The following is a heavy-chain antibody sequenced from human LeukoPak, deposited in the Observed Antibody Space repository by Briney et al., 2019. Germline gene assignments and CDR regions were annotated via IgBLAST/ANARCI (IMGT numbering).Heavy chain of an antibody. CDR2: IYYSGST. CDR1: GGSISSYY. J-gene: IGHJ1*01. V-gene: IGHV4-59*08. CDR3: AGLPRGTRPPDYFQH. Sequence: NPSETLSLTCTVSGGSISSYYWSWIRQPPGKGLEGVGHIYYSGSTNYNPPLESRVTVPLDTSKNQFSLKLTSVTAADTAVYYCAGLPRGTRPPDYFQHWGQGTLVTVSS. D-gene: IGHD1-1*01.